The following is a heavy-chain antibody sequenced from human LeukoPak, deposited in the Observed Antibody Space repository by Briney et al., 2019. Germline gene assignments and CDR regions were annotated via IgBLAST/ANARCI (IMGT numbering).Heavy chain of an antibody. Sequence: SETLSLTCTVSNYSISRGHYWGWIRQPPGKGLEWIGNIYHSGSTSYSPSLKGRVTISVDTSKNHFSLNLSSLTAADTAVYFCARDPLRGFDFWGQGTLVTVSS. J-gene: IGHJ4*02. CDR1: NYSISRGHY. V-gene: IGHV4-38-2*02. CDR3: ARDPLRGFDF. CDR2: IYHSGST.